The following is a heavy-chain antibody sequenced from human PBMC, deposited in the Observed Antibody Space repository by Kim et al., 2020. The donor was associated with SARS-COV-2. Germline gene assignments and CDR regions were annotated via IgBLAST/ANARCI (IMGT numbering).Heavy chain of an antibody. D-gene: IGHD3-22*01. CDR2: IRSKRYDETT. CDR1: GLNFADYA. CDR3: TSGPYYYDSAAYAHDY. V-gene: IGHV3-49*03. J-gene: IGHJ4*02. Sequence: GGSLRLSCTTSGLNFADYAMSWFRQAPGKGLEWVAFIRSKRYDETTEYAASVKGRFIISRDDSKRIAYLQMNGLKTEDTAVYYCTSGPYYYDSAAYAHDYWGQGTLVTGSS.